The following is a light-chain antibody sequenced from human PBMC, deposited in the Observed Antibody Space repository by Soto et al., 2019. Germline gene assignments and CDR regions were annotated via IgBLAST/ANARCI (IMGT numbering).Light chain of an antibody. J-gene: IGLJ1*01. CDR3: SSYTGSSTYV. CDR1: SSDVGGYNY. CDR2: EVN. Sequence: QSALTQPASVSGSPGQSITISCTGTSSDVGGYNYVSWYQQHPGKAPKLMIYEVNNRPSGVSNRFSGSKSGNTASLTISGLQAEDEADYYCSSYTGSSTYVFGTGTKLTVL. V-gene: IGLV2-14*01.